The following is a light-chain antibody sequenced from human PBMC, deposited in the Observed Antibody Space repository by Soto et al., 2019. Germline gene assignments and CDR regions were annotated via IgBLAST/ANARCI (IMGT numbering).Light chain of an antibody. CDR3: CSYAGSYSGV. J-gene: IGLJ3*02. CDR1: XXXVGAYNY. Sequence: QSALTQPRSVSGSPGXSVTISCTGXXXXVGAYNYVSWYQHHTGKAPKVMIYDVSERPSGVPDRFSGSKSDNKASLTISGLQAEDEADYYCCSYAGSYSGVFGGGTKLTVL. CDR2: DVS. V-gene: IGLV2-11*01.